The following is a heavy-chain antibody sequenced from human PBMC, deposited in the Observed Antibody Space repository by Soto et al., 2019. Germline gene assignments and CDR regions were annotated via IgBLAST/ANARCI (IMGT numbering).Heavy chain of an antibody. Sequence: QLQLQESGSGVVQPSQTLSLTCSVSGVSVSSGGYSWSWIRQPLGRGLEWIGYMYPSGRTSHNPSRKSRVTIPTGRSTNQLSLRLTSVTAADPAASYCVRVRGGGSRNDYVSVGMDVWGRGTTVTVSS. D-gene: IGHD3-10*01. CDR1: GVSVSSGGYS. CDR2: MYPSGRT. J-gene: IGHJ6*02. CDR3: VRVRGGGSRNDYVSVGMDV. V-gene: IGHV4-30-2*01.